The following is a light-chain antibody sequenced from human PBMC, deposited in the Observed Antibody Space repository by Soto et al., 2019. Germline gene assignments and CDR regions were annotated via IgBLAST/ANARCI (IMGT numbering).Light chain of an antibody. CDR3: QQRGDWPPVT. CDR2: DAS. J-gene: IGKJ5*01. CDR1: QSVNSD. Sequence: EIVLTQSPTTLSLSPGERATLSCRASQSVNSDLAWYQQKPGQAPRLLIYDASTRATGVPVRFSGTGSGTDFTLTISSLDPEDFGIYFCQQRGDWPPVTFGQGTRLEIK. V-gene: IGKV3-11*01.